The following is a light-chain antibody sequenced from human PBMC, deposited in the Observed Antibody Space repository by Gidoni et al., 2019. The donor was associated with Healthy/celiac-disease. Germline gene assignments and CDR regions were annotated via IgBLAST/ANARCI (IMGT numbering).Light chain of an antibody. Sequence: QSVLTQPPSVSGAPGQRVTISCTGSSPNIGAGYDVHWYQQLPGTAPKLLIYGNSNRPSGVPDRFSGSKSGTSASLAITGLQAEDEADYYCQSYDSSLSGFGSVVFGGGTKLTVL. CDR2: GNS. V-gene: IGLV1-40*01. CDR3: QSYDSSLSGFGSVV. CDR1: SPNIGAGYD. J-gene: IGLJ2*01.